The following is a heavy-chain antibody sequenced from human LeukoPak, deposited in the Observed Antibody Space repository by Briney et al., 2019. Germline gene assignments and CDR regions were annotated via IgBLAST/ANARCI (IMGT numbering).Heavy chain of an antibody. J-gene: IGHJ5*02. CDR2: IIPIFGTA. D-gene: IGHD3-16*01. CDR3: ASYDPLSNWFDP. Sequence: SVKVSCKASGGTFSSYAISWVRQAPGQGLEWMGGIIPIFGTANYAQKFQGRVTITVDESTSTAYMELSSLRSEDTAVYYCASYDPLSNWFDPWGQGTLVTVSS. V-gene: IGHV1-69*01. CDR1: GGTFSSYA.